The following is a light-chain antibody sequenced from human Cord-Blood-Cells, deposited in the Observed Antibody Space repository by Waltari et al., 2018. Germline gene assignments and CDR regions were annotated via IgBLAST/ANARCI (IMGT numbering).Light chain of an antibody. CDR1: QSISSY. J-gene: IGKJ1*01. V-gene: IGKV1-39*01. CDR3: QQSYSTPPWT. CDR2: AAS. Sequence: DIQMTQSPSSLSASVGDRVTITCRASQSISSYLNGYQQKPRKAPKLLIYAASSLQSGVPSRFSGSRSGTDFTLTISSLQPEEFATYYCQQSYSTPPWTFGQGTKVEIK.